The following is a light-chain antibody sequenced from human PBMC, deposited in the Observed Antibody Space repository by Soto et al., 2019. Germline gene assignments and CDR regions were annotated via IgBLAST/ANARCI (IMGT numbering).Light chain of an antibody. CDR1: TANIEANY. CDR3: TSWDDSLSAWV. CDR2: RNK. V-gene: IGLV1-47*01. J-gene: IGLJ3*02. Sequence: QSVLIQPPSASGTPGQRVTISCSGSTANIEANYVYWYQQFPGTAPKLLIYRNKERPSGVPDRFSGSKSGTSASLAVSGLRSEDEADYFCTSWDDSLSAWVFGGGTKLTVL.